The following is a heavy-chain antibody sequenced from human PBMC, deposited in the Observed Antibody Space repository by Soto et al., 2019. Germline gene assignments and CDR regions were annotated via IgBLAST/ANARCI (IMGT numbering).Heavy chain of an antibody. CDR1: YGSIISYY. J-gene: IGHJ4*02. V-gene: IGHV4-59*01. D-gene: IGHD1-26*01. CDR3: AGFSSGTYLFGL. CDR2: IYGTGTT. Sequence: SETLSLTCTFSYGSIISYYWSWIRQPPGKGLEWIGYIYGTGTTNYAPSLKNRVTMSLHTSKNQFSLTLSSVTAADTAMYYCAGFSSGTYLFGLWGPGTLVTVSS.